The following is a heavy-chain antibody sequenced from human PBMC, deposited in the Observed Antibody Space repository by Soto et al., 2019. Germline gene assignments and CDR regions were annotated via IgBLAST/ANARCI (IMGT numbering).Heavy chain of an antibody. CDR2: IYYSGST. CDR1: GGSISSGDYY. J-gene: IGHJ5*02. V-gene: IGHV4-31*03. D-gene: IGHD3-3*01. Sequence: QVQLQESGPGLVKPSQTLSLTCTVSGGSISSGDYYWSWIRQHPGKGLEWIGYIYYSGSTYYNPSRKTRGTITVDSSKNKFSLKLSSVTAADTAVYYCARWWSGSRQGFDPWGQGTLVTVSS. CDR3: ARWWSGSRQGFDP.